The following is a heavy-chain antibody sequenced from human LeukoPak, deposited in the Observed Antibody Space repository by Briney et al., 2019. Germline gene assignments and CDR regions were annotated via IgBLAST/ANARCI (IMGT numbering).Heavy chain of an antibody. CDR1: GGSFSGYY. D-gene: IGHD1-26*01. CDR3: ARAHPSGSYVFDY. Sequence: SETLSLTCAVSGGSFSGYYWTWIRQPPGKGLEWIGEINHSGSANYNPSLMSRVTISLDTSKNHFSLNLSSVTAADTAVYYCARAHPSGSYVFDYWGQGTLVTVSS. J-gene: IGHJ4*02. CDR2: INHSGSA. V-gene: IGHV4-34*01.